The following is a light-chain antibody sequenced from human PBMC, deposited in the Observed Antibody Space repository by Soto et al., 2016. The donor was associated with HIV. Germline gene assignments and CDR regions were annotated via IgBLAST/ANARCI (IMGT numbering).Light chain of an antibody. CDR2: DDS. J-gene: IGLJ3*02. Sequence: YVLTQSPSVSVAPGKTAKITCGGQNVENRRVHWYQQKAGQAPVLVVHDDSERPSGIPERFSGSKSENTATLTINRVEAGDEADYYCQVWDSSSDHWVFGGGTKLTVL. V-gene: IGLV3-21*03. CDR1: NVENRR. CDR3: QVWDSSSDHWV.